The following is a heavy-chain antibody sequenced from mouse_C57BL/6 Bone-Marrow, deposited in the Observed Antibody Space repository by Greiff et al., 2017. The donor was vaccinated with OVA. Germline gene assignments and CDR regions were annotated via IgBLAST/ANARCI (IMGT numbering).Heavy chain of an antibody. CDR3: ARHEDGYYWFAY. D-gene: IGHD2-3*01. V-gene: IGHV5-12*01. CDR1: GFTFSDYY. CDR2: ISNGGGST. J-gene: IGHJ3*01. Sequence: EVKLVESGGGLVQPGGSLKLSCAASGFTFSDYYMYWVRQTPEKRLEWVAYISNGGGSTYYPETVKGRFTISRDNAKNTLYLQMSRLKSEDTAMYYCARHEDGYYWFAYWGQGTLVTVSA.